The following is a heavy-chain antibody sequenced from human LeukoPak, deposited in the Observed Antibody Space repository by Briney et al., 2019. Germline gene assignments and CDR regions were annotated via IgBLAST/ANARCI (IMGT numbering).Heavy chain of an antibody. CDR1: GFTFSSYG. CDR2: IRYDGSNK. V-gene: IGHV3-30*02. Sequence: GGSLRLSCAASGFTFSSYGMHWVRQAPGEGLEWVAFIRYDGSNKYYADSVKGRFTISRDNSKNTLYLQMNSLRAEDTAVYYCATLWFGELISFAFDIWGQGTMVTVSS. D-gene: IGHD3-10*01. J-gene: IGHJ3*02. CDR3: ATLWFGELISFAFDI.